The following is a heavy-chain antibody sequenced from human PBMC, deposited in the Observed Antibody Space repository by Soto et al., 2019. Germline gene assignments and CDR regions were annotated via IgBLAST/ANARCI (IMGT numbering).Heavy chain of an antibody. J-gene: IGHJ4*02. CDR1: GFTFSSYG. CDR2: IWYDGSNK. Sequence: GGSLRLSCAASGFTFSSYGMHWVRQAPGKGLEWVAVIWYDGSNKYYADSVKGRFTISRDNSKNTLYLQMNSLRAEDTAVYYCARGLNRGYRMVDYWGQGTLVTVSS. D-gene: IGHD5-12*01. CDR3: ARGLNRGYRMVDY. V-gene: IGHV3-33*01.